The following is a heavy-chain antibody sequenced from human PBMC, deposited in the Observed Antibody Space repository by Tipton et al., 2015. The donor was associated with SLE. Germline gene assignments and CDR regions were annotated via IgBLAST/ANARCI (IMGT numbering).Heavy chain of an antibody. Sequence: QSGAEVKKPGASVKVSCKASRYTFTTYDINWVRQATGQGLEWMGWMNPNSGNTGYAQRFQGRVTMTRNTSISTAYMELSGLRSEDTAVYYCARVRRSGGVCPSLGYWGQGTLVTVSS. CDR3: ARVRRSGGVCPSLGY. D-gene: IGHD2-8*02. V-gene: IGHV1-8*01. CDR1: RYTFTTYD. CDR2: MNPNSGNT. J-gene: IGHJ4*02.